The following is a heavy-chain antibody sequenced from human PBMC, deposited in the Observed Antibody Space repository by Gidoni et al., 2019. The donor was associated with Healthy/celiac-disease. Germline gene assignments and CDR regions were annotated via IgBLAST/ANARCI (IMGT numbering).Heavy chain of an antibody. CDR2: IGTAGDT. Sequence: EVQLVVSGGGLVQLGGSLSFSCAAPGLTFSSYDMPWVRQATGKGLECVAAIGTAGDTYYPGSVKGRFTISRENAKNSLYLQMNSLRAGDTAVYYCARGYSGYFDYWGQGTLVTVSS. CDR3: ARGYSGYFDY. CDR1: GLTFSSYD. J-gene: IGHJ4*02. V-gene: IGHV3-13*04. D-gene: IGHD5-12*01.